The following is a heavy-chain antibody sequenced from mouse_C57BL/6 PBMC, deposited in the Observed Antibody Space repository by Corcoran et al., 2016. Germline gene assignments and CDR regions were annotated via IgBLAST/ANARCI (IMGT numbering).Heavy chain of an antibody. V-gene: IGHV9-3*01. CDR3: ARIGTFYAMDY. J-gene: IGHJ4*01. Sequence: QIQLVQSGPELKKPGETVKISCKATGYTFITYGMSWVKQAPGKGLKWMGWINTYFGVPKYADDFKGRFAFSFETSASTAYLQINNLKNEDTATYFCARIGTFYAMDYWGQGTSVTVSS. CDR1: GYTFITYG. CDR2: INTYFGVP.